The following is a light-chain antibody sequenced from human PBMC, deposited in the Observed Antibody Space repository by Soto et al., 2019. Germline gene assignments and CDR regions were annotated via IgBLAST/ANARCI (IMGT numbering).Light chain of an antibody. CDR1: SRDVGAYDY. Sequence: QSALTQPASVSGSPGQSITISCTGTSRDVGAYDYVSWYLQYPDKAPQLLIYYVDHRPSGVSSRFSGSKSGNTASLTISGLQAEDEGDYYCCSYTTSHVVFGGGTKLTVL. V-gene: IGLV2-14*03. CDR2: YVD. J-gene: IGLJ2*01. CDR3: CSYTTSHVV.